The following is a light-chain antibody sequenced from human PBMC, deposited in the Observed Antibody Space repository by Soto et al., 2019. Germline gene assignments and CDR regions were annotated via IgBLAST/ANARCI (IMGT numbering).Light chain of an antibody. CDR2: DAS. J-gene: IGKJ1*01. CDR1: QSISSW. V-gene: IGKV1-5*01. Sequence: DIQMTQSPSSLSASVGDRVTITCRASQSISSWSAWYQHKPGKAPKLLIYDASNLDSGVPSRFSGSGSGTEFSLTISNLQPDDFATYYCQQYNSYWTFGQGTKVDIK. CDR3: QQYNSYWT.